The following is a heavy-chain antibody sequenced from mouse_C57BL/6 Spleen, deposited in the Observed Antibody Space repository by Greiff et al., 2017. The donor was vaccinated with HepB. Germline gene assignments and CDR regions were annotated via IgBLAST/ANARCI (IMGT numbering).Heavy chain of an antibody. CDR3: ARELLLRYFDV. CDR2: IYPRSGNT. CDR1: GYTFTSYG. J-gene: IGHJ1*03. D-gene: IGHD1-1*01. V-gene: IGHV1-81*01. Sequence: VQLQESGAELARPGASVKLSCKASGYTFTSYGISWVKQRTGQGLEWIGEIYPRSGNTYYNEKFKGKATLTADKSSSTAYMELRSLTSEDSAVYFCARELLLRYFDVWGTGTTVTVSS.